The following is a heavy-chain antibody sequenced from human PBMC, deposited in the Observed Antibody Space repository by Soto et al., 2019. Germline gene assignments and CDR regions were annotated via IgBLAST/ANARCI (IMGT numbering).Heavy chain of an antibody. CDR1: GGSISSGGYY. CDR2: IYYSGST. D-gene: IGHD4-17*01. CDR3: ARGVYGDYVRYYYYYGMDV. Sequence: QVQLQESGPGLVKPSQTLSLTCTVSGGSISSGGYYWSWIRQHPGKGLEWIGYIYYSGSTYYNPSLKRRVTISVDTSKTQFSLKLSSVTAADTAVYYCARGVYGDYVRYYYYYGMDVWGQGTTVTVSS. V-gene: IGHV4-31*03. J-gene: IGHJ6*02.